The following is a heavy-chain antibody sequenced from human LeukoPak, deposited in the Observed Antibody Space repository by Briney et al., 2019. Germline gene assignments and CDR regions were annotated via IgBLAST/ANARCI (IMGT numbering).Heavy chain of an antibody. CDR3: ARALSSGRLDY. D-gene: IGHD6-19*01. CDR1: GFTFSSYA. CDR2: ISYDGSNK. J-gene: IGHJ4*02. Sequence: PGRSLRLSCAASGFTFSSYAMHWVRQAPGKGLEWVAVISYDGSNKYYADSVKGRFTISRDSSKNTLYLQMNSLRAEDTAVYYCARALSSGRLDYWGQGTLVTVSS. V-gene: IGHV3-30-3*01.